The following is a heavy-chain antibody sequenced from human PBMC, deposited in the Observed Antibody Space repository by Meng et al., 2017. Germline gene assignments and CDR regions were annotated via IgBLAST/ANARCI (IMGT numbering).Heavy chain of an antibody. D-gene: IGHD5-18*01. CDR3: ARADRRVGSYGPNWFDP. J-gene: IGHJ5*02. CDR2: IYYSGST. V-gene: IGHV4-31*01. CDR1: GGSISSGGYY. Sequence: QVQPQESGPGLVKPSQTLSLTCTVSGGSISSGGYYWSWIRQHPGKGLEWIGYIYYSGSTYYNPSLKSLVTISVDTSKNQFSLKLSSVTAADTAVYYCARADRRVGSYGPNWFDPWGQGTLVTVSS.